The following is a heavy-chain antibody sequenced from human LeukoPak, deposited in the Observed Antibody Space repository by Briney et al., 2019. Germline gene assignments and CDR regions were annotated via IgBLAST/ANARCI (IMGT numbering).Heavy chain of an antibody. V-gene: IGHV3-30-3*01. CDR2: ISYDGSNK. Sequence: GGSLRLSCAASGFTFSSYAMHWVRQAPGKGLEWVAVISYDGSNKYYADSVKGRFTISRDNSKNTLYLQMNSLRAEDTAVYYCAREVKMFGILSDAFDIWGQGTMVTVSS. CDR3: AREVKMFGILSDAFDI. CDR1: GFTFSSYA. D-gene: IGHD3-10*02. J-gene: IGHJ3*02.